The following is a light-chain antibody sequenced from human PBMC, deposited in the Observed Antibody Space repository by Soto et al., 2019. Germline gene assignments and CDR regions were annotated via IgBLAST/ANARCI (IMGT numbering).Light chain of an antibody. CDR3: CIEVGIYKA. CDR1: SCSIGDY. Sequence: HSALTRPRSISGSLRQSVTISRTGPSCSIGDYVSWYQQHPGKAPKLMIYHVSQRPSGVPDRFAGSTSDNAASLTISGLQTDDETDYYCCIEVGIYKAFATGIKVTAL. J-gene: IGLJ1*01. V-gene: IGLV2-11*01. CDR2: HVS.